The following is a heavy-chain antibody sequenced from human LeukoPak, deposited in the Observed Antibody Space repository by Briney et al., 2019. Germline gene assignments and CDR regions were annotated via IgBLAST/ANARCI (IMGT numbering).Heavy chain of an antibody. J-gene: IGHJ5*02. Sequence: GGSLRVSCAASGFTFTNHAMSWVRQAPGKGLEWVSAISGSGDNTYYADSVKGRFTISRDNSKNTLCLQMNSLRVEDTAVYYCAKCYDFSGSEWFDPWGQGTLVTVSS. V-gene: IGHV3-23*01. CDR2: ISGSGDNT. CDR1: GFTFTNHA. CDR3: AKCYDFSGSEWFDP. D-gene: IGHD3-3*01.